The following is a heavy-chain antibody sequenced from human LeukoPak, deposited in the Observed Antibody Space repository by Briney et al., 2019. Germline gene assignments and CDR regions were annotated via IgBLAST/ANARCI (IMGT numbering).Heavy chain of an antibody. CDR1: GFTVSSNY. CDR3: ARGMSDSSGYYYRANFDY. D-gene: IGHD3-22*01. Sequence: GGSLRLSCAASGFTVSSNYMSWIRQAPGKGLEWVSVIYSGGSTYYADSVKGRFTISRHNSKNTLYLQMNSLRAEDTAVYYCARGMSDSSGYYYRANFDYWGQGTLVTVSS. J-gene: IGHJ4*02. CDR2: IYSGGST. V-gene: IGHV3-53*04.